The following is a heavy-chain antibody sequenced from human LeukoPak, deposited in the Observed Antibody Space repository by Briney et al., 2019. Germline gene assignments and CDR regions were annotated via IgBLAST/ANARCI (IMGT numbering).Heavy chain of an antibody. D-gene: IGHD4-17*01. CDR1: GFTFSSYW. V-gene: IGHV3-21*01. CDR3: ARGDGDYVMDY. J-gene: IGHJ4*02. Sequence: GGSLRLSCAASGFTFSSYWMSWVRQAPGKGLEWVSSISGSSSSIYYVDSVKGRFTISRDNAKNSLYLQMNSLRAEDTAVYYCARGDGDYVMDYWGQGTLVTVSS. CDR2: ISGSSSSI.